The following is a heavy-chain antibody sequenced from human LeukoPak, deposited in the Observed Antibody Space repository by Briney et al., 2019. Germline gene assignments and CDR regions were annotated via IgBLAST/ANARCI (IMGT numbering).Heavy chain of an antibody. J-gene: IGHJ6*03. Sequence: ASVKVSCKASGGTFTSYAISWVRQAPGQGLEWRGGIIPIIGTANYAQKFQGRVTITTDESTSTAYMELSSLRSEDTAVYYCARSRYCSSTSCPAAYYYYYYMDVWGKGTTVTVSS. CDR2: IIPIIGTA. V-gene: IGHV1-69*05. D-gene: IGHD2-2*01. CDR1: GGTFTSYA. CDR3: ARSRYCSSTSCPAAYYYYYYMDV.